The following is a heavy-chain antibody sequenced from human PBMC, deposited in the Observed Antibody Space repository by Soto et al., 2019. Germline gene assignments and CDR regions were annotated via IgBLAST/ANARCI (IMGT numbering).Heavy chain of an antibody. CDR1: GFSFSTYG. V-gene: IGHV3-33*06. CDR2: IWYDGSDQ. Sequence: QVQLVESGGGVVQPGRSLRLSCAASGFSFSTYGMHWVRQAPGKGLEWVALIWYDGSDQYYADSVKGRFTISRDNSKSTLYLQLTSLRADDTALYYCAKDRSRTLYAMDVWGQGTAVTVSS. CDR3: AKDRSRTLYAMDV. D-gene: IGHD6-13*01. J-gene: IGHJ6*02.